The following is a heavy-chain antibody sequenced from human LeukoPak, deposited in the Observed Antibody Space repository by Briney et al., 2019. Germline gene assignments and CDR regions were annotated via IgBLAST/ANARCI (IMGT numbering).Heavy chain of an antibody. J-gene: IGHJ3*02. D-gene: IGHD3-22*01. CDR3: AKTLVPVVMNAFDI. CDR2: ISGSGGST. CDR1: GFTFSSYA. Sequence: QSGGSLRLSCAASGFTFSSYAMSWVRQAPGRGLEWVSAISGSGGSTYYADSVKGRFTISRDNSKNTLYLQMNSLRAEDTAVYYCAKTLVPVVMNAFDIWGQGTMVTVSS. V-gene: IGHV3-23*01.